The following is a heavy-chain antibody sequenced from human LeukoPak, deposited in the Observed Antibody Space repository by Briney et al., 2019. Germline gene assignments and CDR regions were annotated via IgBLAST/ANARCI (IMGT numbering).Heavy chain of an antibody. CDR2: MYTSGTT. Sequence: SETLSLTCSVSGGSIRSGSYYWNWIRQPAGMGLEWIGRMYTSGTTNYNPSLKSRVTISVDTSKNQFSLMLSSVTAADTAVYYCARTASGYYLFDYWGQGTLVTVCS. CDR3: ARTASGYYLFDY. J-gene: IGHJ4*02. CDR1: GGSIRSGSYY. V-gene: IGHV4-61*02. D-gene: IGHD3-22*01.